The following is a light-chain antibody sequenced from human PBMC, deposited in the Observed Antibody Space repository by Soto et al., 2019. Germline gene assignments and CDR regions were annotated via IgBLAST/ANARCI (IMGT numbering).Light chain of an antibody. J-gene: IGKJ4*01. Sequence: VLTQSPATLSLSPGERATLSCRASQTVSRYLAWYQQKPGQAPRLLIYYASNRATGIPARFSGSGSGTDYTLTISSLEPEDFAVYYCQQRSTWPLFTFGGETKVEI. CDR3: QQRSTWPLFT. CDR1: QTVSRY. V-gene: IGKV3-11*01. CDR2: YAS.